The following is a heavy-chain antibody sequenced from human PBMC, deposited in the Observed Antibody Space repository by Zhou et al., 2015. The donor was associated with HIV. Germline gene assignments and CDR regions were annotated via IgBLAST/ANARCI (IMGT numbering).Heavy chain of an antibody. CDR2: MNPNSGNT. CDR1: GYTFTNYG. CDR3: AVPERYYYDSSGYPRGTDAFDI. V-gene: IGHV1-8*02. J-gene: IGHJ3*02. D-gene: IGHD3-22*01. Sequence: QVQLVQSGAEVKKPGASVRVSCKASGYTFTNYGISWVRQAPGQGLEWMGWMNPNSGNTGYAQKFQGRVTMTRNTSISTAYMELSSLRSEDTAVYYCAVPERYYYDSSGYPRGTDAFDIWGQGTMVTVSS.